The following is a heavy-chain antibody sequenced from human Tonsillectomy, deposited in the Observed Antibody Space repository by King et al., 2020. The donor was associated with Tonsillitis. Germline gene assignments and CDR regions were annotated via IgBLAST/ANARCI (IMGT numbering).Heavy chain of an antibody. CDR1: GYTFTTSW. Sequence: QLVQSGAEVKRPGESLKISCKGSGYTFTTSWIGWVRQMPGKGLEWMGIIYPGDSDTSYSPSFRGQVTMSVDKSISTAYLQWSSLKASDTAIYYCARQTSGSYGWFDPWGQGTLVTVSS. CDR3: ARQTSGSYGWFDP. J-gene: IGHJ5*02. CDR2: IYPGDSDT. D-gene: IGHD1-26*01. V-gene: IGHV5-51*01.